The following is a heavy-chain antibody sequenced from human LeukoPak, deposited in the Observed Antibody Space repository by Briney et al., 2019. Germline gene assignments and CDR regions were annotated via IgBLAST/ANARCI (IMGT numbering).Heavy chain of an antibody. J-gene: IGHJ6*02. Sequence: GGSLRLSCAASGFTFSDSAMHWVRQASGKGLEWVGRIRSKANSYATAYGASVKGRFTISRDDSKNTAYLQMNSLKTEDTAVYYCTRHGDYVYYGMDVWGPGTTVTVSS. D-gene: IGHD4-17*01. CDR1: GFTFSDSA. V-gene: IGHV3-73*01. CDR3: TRHGDYVYYGMDV. CDR2: IRSKANSYAT.